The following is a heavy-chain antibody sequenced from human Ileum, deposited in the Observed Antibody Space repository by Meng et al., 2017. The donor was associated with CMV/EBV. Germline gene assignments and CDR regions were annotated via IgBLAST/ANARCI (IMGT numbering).Heavy chain of an antibody. CDR2: IYPGDSDI. CDR3: ATRGPIVVVPAALS. D-gene: IGHD2-2*01. V-gene: IGHV5-51*01. CDR1: GYNFASYW. Sequence: KVSCKTSGYNFASYWIGWVRQRPGKGLEWMGIIYPGDSDIRYNPSIQGQVTISTDKSMNTAYLQWSSLEAADTAMYYCATRGPIVVVPAALSWGQGTLVTVSS. J-gene: IGHJ4*02.